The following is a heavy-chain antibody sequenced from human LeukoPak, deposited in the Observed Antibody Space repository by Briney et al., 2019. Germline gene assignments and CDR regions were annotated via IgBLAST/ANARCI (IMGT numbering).Heavy chain of an antibody. CDR2: IYYSGST. Sequence: PSETPSLTCTVSGGSISSYYWSWIRQPPGKGLEWIGYIYYSGSTNYNPSLKSRVTISVDTSKNQFSLKLSSVTAADTAVYYCARIDSSGYPPHFDYWGQGTLVTVSS. D-gene: IGHD3-22*01. CDR1: GGSISSYY. V-gene: IGHV4-59*01. CDR3: ARIDSSGYPPHFDY. J-gene: IGHJ4*02.